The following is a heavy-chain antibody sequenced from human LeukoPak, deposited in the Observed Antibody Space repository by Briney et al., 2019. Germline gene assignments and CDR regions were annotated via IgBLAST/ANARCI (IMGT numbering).Heavy chain of an antibody. V-gene: IGHV3-30*02. CDR3: AKDLPIGVISVVRGGIGIDY. J-gene: IGHJ4*02. Sequence: GGSLRLSCASSGFTFIGYGMHWVRQAPGKGLEWVAFIRYNGNEKWYADSVKGRFTISRDNSKNTLYLQMNSLRAEDTAVYYCAKDLPIGVISVVRGGIGIDYWGQGTLVTVPS. CDR2: IRYNGNEK. D-gene: IGHD3-10*01. CDR1: GFTFIGYG.